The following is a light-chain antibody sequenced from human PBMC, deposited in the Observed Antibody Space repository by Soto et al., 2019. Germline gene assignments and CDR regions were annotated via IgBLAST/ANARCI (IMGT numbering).Light chain of an antibody. CDR1: QSVDSSY. J-gene: IGKJ2*01. CDR3: QQCGTSVLYT. V-gene: IGKV3-20*01. Sequence: EIVLTQSPGTLSLSPGERATLSCRASQSVDSSYLAWYQQKPGQAPRLVIYGASIRATGTPDRFSGSGSGTDFTLTISRLEPEDFAVYYCQQCGTSVLYTFGQGTKLEIK. CDR2: GAS.